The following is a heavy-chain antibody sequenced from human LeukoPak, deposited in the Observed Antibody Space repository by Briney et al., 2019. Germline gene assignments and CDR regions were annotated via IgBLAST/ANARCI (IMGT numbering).Heavy chain of an antibody. Sequence: PSETLSLTCTVSGGSISSYYWSWIRQPPGKGLEWIGYIYYSGSTNYNPCLKSRVTISVDSSKNQFSLKLSSVTAADTAVYYCARGRIQPDYWGQGTLVTVSS. CDR3: ARGRIQPDY. J-gene: IGHJ4*02. CDR2: IYYSGST. V-gene: IGHV4-59*01. CDR1: GGSISSYY. D-gene: IGHD5-18*01.